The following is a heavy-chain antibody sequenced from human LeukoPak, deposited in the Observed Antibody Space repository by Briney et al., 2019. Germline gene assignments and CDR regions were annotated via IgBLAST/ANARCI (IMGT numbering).Heavy chain of an antibody. V-gene: IGHV4-38-2*02. J-gene: IGHJ4*02. CDR2: IYHSGIT. CDR3: AKSGGYGLIDY. Sequence: SETLSLTCTVSGYSIRSGFYWGWIRQPPGKGLEWIGNIYHSGITYSTPSLKSRVTISIDTSKNQFSLRLNSVTAADTAMYYCAKSGGYGLIDYWGQGTRVTVSS. CDR1: GYSIRSGFY. D-gene: IGHD1-26*01.